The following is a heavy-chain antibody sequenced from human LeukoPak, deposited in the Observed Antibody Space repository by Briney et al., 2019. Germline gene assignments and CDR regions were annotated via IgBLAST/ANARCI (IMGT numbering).Heavy chain of an antibody. CDR2: ISWDGGST. CDR3: AKEALASYYMDV. Sequence: PGGSLRLSCAASGFTFDDYAMHWVRQAPGKGLEWVSLISWDGGSTYYADSVKGRFTISSDNSKNSLYLQMNSLRAEDTALYYCAKEALASYYMDVWGKGTTVTVSS. CDR1: GFTFDDYA. J-gene: IGHJ6*03. V-gene: IGHV3-43D*03. D-gene: IGHD6-6*01.